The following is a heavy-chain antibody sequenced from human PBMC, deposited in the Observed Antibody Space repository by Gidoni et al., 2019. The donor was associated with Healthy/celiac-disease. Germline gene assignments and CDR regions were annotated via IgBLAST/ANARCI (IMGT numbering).Heavy chain of an antibody. CDR3: TTALARWFDP. Sequence: EVQRVASGGGWVKPGGSLRLSGAASGVTVSNSWRSWVRPAPGEGLEWVGPSKRKTDGGTTDYAAPVKCRFTLSRHDSKNTRYLQMNRLNTEDPAVYYCTTALARWFDPWGQGTLVTVSS. CDR1: GVTVSNSW. CDR2: SKRKTDGGTT. J-gene: IGHJ5*02. V-gene: IGHV3-15*01.